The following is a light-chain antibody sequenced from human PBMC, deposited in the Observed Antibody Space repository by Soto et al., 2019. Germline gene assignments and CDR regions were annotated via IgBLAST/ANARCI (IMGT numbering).Light chain of an antibody. Sequence: QSALTQPPSASGSPGQSVTISCTGTSSDVGGYNYVSWYQQHPGKAPKLMIYEVSKRPSGVPDRFSGSKSGNTASLTVSGLQAEDEADYYCSSYVGSNNYVFGTGTMVTVL. CDR3: SSYVGSNNYV. CDR2: EVS. V-gene: IGLV2-8*01. J-gene: IGLJ1*01. CDR1: SSDVGGYNY.